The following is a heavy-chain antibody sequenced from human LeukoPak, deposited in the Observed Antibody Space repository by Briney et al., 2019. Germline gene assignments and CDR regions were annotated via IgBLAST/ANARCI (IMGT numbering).Heavy chain of an antibody. CDR2: ISGSSSYI. V-gene: IGHV3-21*01. Sequence: GGSLRLSCAASGFTFSSYSMNWVRQAPGKGLEWVSSISGSSSYIYYADSVKGRFTISGDNAKNSLYLQMNSLRAEDTAVYYCARGCGWYYYFDYWGQGTLVTVSS. CDR3: ARGCGWYYYFDY. CDR1: GFTFSSYS. D-gene: IGHD6-19*01. J-gene: IGHJ4*02.